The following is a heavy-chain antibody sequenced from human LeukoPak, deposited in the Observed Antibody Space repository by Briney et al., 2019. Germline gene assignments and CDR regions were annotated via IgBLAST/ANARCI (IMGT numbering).Heavy chain of an antibody. D-gene: IGHD1-7*01. V-gene: IGHV3-15*01. CDR1: GFTFSNAW. Sequence: SGGSLRLSCAASGFTFSNAWMSWVRQAPGKGLEWVGRIKSKAGGGTTDYAAPVKDRFTISRDDSKNTLYLQMNSLKTEDPAVYYCATKLEWYFDLWGRGTLVTVSS. J-gene: IGHJ2*01. CDR2: IKSKAGGGTT. CDR3: ATKLEWYFDL.